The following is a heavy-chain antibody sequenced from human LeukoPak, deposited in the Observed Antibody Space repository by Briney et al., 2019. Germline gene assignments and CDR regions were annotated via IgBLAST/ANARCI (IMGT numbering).Heavy chain of an antibody. CDR1: GFIFRNYA. V-gene: IGHV3-30-3*01. D-gene: IGHD1-26*01. Sequence: GGSLRLSCAGSGFIFRNYAIHWVRQAPGKGLEWVAVVSYDGNNKYYADSVKGRFTISRDNAKNTLYLQMNSLRAEDTAVYYCARDRYSGSYSDYWGQGTLVTVSS. CDR2: VSYDGNNK. J-gene: IGHJ4*02. CDR3: ARDRYSGSYSDY.